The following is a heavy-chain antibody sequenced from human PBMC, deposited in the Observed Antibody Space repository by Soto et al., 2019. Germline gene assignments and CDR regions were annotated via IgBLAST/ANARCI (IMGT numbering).Heavy chain of an antibody. V-gene: IGHV4-34*01. CDR3: ARGLISGSHYSGGWYYFDS. Sequence: PSEALSLTCDAFGGPSSAYIWSWIRQTPGKGLQWIGQINHSGSANYNPSLKSRVTISVHTSSSQFSLELSSVTAADTAVYYCARGLISGSHYSGGWYYFDSWGQG. D-gene: IGHD1-26*01. CDR2: INHSGSA. CDR1: GGPSSAYI. J-gene: IGHJ4*02.